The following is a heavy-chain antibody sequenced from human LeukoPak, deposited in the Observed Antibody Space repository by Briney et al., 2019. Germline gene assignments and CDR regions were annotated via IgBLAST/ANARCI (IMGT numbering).Heavy chain of an antibody. CDR3: ARNYGGNSKFFDN. V-gene: IGHV1-2*02. CDR1: GYTFTAYY. D-gene: IGHD4-23*01. Sequence: GASVKVSCKASGYTFTAYYMHWVRQAPGQGLEWMGWISPNSGGTNYAQNLQGRVTMTRDRSISTAYMELSGLRSDDTAVYYCARNYGGNSKFFDNWGQGTLVTVSS. J-gene: IGHJ4*02. CDR2: ISPNSGGT.